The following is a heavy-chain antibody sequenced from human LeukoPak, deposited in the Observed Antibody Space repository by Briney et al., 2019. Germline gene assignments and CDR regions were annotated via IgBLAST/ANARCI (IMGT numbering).Heavy chain of an antibody. CDR1: GFIVSNYY. D-gene: IGHD3-10*01. V-gene: IGHV3-66*01. J-gene: IGHJ4*02. Sequence: GGSLRLSCAASGFIVSNYYMSWVRQAPEKGLEWVSVLYGGGATYYADSVKGRFTISRDNSKNTLYLQMNSLRVEDTALYYCARGAPIMIRGVVDYWGQGTLVTVSS. CDR3: ARGAPIMIRGVVDY. CDR2: LYGGGAT.